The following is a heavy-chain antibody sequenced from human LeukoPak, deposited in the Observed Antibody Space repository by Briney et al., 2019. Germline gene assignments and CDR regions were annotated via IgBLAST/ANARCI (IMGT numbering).Heavy chain of an antibody. V-gene: IGHV4-30-2*01. CDR2: IYHSGST. CDR3: ARDAGHQLSRRNYYAMDV. Sequence: SQTLSLTCTVSGGSISSGGYYWSWIRQPPGKGLEWIGYIYHSGSTYYNPSLKSQVTISVDTSNNQFSLKVNSVTVADTAVYYCARDAGHQLSRRNYYAMDVWGQGTTVTVSS. J-gene: IGHJ6*02. D-gene: IGHD1-1*01. CDR1: GGSISSGGYY.